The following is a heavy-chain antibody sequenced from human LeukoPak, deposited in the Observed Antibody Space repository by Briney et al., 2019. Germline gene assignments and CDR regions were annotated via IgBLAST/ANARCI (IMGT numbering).Heavy chain of an antibody. CDR2: ISYDGSNK. V-gene: IGHV3-30*18. J-gene: IGHJ4*02. CDR1: GFTFSSYG. CDR3: AKDGGVALFDY. Sequence: PGGSLRLSCAASGFTFSSYGMHWVRQAPGKGLEWVAVISYDGSNKYCADSVKGRFTISRDNSKNTLYLQMNSLRAEDTAVYYCAKDGGVALFDYWGQGTLVTVSS. D-gene: IGHD2-8*02.